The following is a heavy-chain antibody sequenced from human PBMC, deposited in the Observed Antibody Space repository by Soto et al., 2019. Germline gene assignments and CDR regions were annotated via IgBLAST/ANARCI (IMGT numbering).Heavy chain of an antibody. D-gene: IGHD6-13*01. V-gene: IGHV1-69*13. J-gene: IGHJ6*02. CDR2: IIPIFGTA. CDR3: ARPSGIAAAGYYYYYGMDV. CDR1: GGTFSSYA. Sequence: SVKVSCKASGGTFSSYAISWVRQAPGQGLEWMGGIIPIFGTANYAQKFQGRVTITADESTSTAYMELSSLRSEDTAVYYCARPSGIAAAGYYYYYGMDVWGQGTTVTVSS.